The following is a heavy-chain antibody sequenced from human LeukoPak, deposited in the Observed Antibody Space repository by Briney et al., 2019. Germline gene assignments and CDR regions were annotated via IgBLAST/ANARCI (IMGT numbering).Heavy chain of an antibody. J-gene: IGHJ3*02. CDR1: GYTFTSYG. CDR2: ISAYNGNT. CDR3: ARDGYYYDSSGYPHDAFDI. V-gene: IGHV1-18*01. Sequence: GASVKVSFKASGYTFTSYGISWVRQAPGQGLEWMGWISAYNGNTNYAQKLQGRVTMTTDTSTSTAYMELRSLRSDDTAVYYCARDGYYYDSSGYPHDAFDIWGQGTMVTVSS. D-gene: IGHD3-22*01.